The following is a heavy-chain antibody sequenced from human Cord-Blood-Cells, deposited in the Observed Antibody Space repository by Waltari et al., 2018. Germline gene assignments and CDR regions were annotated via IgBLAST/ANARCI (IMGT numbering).Heavy chain of an antibody. Sequence: QVQLVQSGAEVKKPGSSVKVSCKASGGTFSSYAISWVRQAPGQGLEWMGGIIPIFGTANYAQKVQGRVTITADESTSTAYMELSSLRSEDTAVYYCAREALEYSSSGGAFDIWGQGTMVTVSS. CDR1: GGTFSSYA. V-gene: IGHV1-69*12. CDR3: AREALEYSSSGGAFDI. J-gene: IGHJ3*02. D-gene: IGHD6-6*01. CDR2: IIPIFGTA.